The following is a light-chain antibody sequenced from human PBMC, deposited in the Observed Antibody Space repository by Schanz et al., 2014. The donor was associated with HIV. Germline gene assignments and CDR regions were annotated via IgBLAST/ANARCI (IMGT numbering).Light chain of an antibody. J-gene: IGLJ1*01. CDR2: EVS. V-gene: IGLV2-8*01. CDR1: STDVGSYNL. Sequence: QSVLTQPASVSGSLGQSITISCTGTSTDVGSYNLVSRDQQHPGKAPKLMIYEVSKRPSGVPDRFSGSKSGNTASLTVSGLQAEDEADYYCSSYEGSNNWVFGTGTKLTVL. CDR3: SSYEGSNNWV.